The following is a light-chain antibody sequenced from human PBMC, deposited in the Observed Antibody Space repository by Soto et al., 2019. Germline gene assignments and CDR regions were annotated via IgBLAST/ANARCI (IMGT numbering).Light chain of an antibody. J-gene: IGKJ1*01. V-gene: IGKV1-39*01. CDR3: QQSYSTPWT. CDR1: QSISSY. CDR2: AAS. Sequence: DIQMTQSPSSLSASVGDRVTITCRASQSISSYLNWYQQIPGKAPKLLIYAASSLQSGVPSRFSGSGSGTDFPLTISSLQPEDFATYYCQQSYSTPWTFGQGTKVEIK.